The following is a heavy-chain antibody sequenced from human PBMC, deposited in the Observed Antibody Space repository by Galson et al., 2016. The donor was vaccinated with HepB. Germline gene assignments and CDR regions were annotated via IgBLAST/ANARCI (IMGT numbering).Heavy chain of an antibody. CDR2: IYPDDSDT. Sequence: QSGAEVKKPGDSLKISCKGSGYSFPHYWIVWVRQMPGKGLEWMGIIYPDDSDTTYSPSFQGRVTISADRSINTAYMQWNSLKSSDTAIYYCARRMASLHYYGLDLWGQGTTVTVSS. CDR3: ARRMASLHYYGLDL. V-gene: IGHV5-51*01. J-gene: IGHJ6*02. CDR1: GYSFPHYW. D-gene: IGHD2-2*01.